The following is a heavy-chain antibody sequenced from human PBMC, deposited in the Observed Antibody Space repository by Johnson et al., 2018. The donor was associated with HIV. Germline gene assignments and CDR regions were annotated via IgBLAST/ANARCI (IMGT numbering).Heavy chain of an antibody. V-gene: IGHV3-33*01. J-gene: IGHJ3*02. Sequence: QMQLVESGGGVVQPGRSLRLSCAASGFTFSSYGMHWVRQAPGKGLAWVAVVWSDGINKYYADSVRGRFTISRDNSKNTLYLQMNSLRAEDMAVYYCARGTGGWPLFDIWGQGTMVTVSS. D-gene: IGHD6-19*01. CDR1: GFTFSSYG. CDR3: ARGTGGWPLFDI. CDR2: VWSDGINK.